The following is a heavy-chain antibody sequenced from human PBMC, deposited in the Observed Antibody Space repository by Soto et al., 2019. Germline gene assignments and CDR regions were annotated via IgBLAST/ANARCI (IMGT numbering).Heavy chain of an antibody. CDR2: IYKSATT. CDR1: GDSISNLDYF. CDR3: ARGRYCLTGRCFPNWFDS. J-gene: IGHJ5*01. Sequence: ASETLSLTCSVSGDSISNLDYFWAWIRQPPGQALEYIGYIYKSATTYYNPSFESRVAISVDTSKSQFSLNGTSVTAADTAVYFCARGRYCLTGRCFPNWFDSWGQGALVTVS. V-gene: IGHV4-30-4*01. D-gene: IGHD7-27*01.